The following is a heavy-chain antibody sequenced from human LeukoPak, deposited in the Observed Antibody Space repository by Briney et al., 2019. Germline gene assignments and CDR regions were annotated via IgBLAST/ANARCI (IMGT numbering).Heavy chain of an antibody. Sequence: ASVKVSCKASGGTLSSYAISWVRQAPGQGLEWMGGIIPIFGTANYAQKFQGRVTITADKSTSTAYMELSSLRSEDTAVYYCARGLQPAGGNYYYYYMDVWGKGTTVTVSS. CDR2: IIPIFGTA. CDR1: GGTLSSYA. CDR3: ARGLQPAGGNYYYYYMDV. V-gene: IGHV1-69*06. J-gene: IGHJ6*03. D-gene: IGHD2-15*01.